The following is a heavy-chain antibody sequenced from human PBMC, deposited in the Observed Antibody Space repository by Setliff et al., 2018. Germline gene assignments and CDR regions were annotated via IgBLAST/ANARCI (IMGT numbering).Heavy chain of an antibody. V-gene: IGHV4-61*09. D-gene: IGHD6-19*01. CDR2: INRRGST. Sequence: SETLSLTCTVSGASISSGTYYWNWLRQPAGKGLEWIGHINRRGSTNFSPSLKSRVTISLDTSKNQFPLNLTSVTAADTAVYYCARASSGWYSAYYYYMDVWGKGTTVTVSS. CDR3: ARASSGWYSAYYYYMDV. CDR1: GASISSGTYY. J-gene: IGHJ6*03.